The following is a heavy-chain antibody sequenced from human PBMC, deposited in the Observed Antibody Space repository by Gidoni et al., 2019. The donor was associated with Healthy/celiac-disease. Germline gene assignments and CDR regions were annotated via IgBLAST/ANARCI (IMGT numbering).Heavy chain of an antibody. Sequence: EVQLLESGVGWVHPGVSLRLSCAASGFTFSSYAMSWDRHAPGKGLEWVSASSGSGGSTYYADSVKGRFTISRDNSKNTLYLQMNSLRAEDTAVYYCAKDRDGSGPASMDVWGQGTTVTVSS. V-gene: IGHV3-23*01. CDR1: GFTFSSYA. D-gene: IGHD3-10*01. CDR2: SSGSGGST. J-gene: IGHJ6*02. CDR3: AKDRDGSGPASMDV.